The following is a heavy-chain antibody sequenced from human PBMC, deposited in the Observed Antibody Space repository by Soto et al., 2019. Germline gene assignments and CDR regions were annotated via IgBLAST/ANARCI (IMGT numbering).Heavy chain of an antibody. V-gene: IGHV4-61*01. Sequence: SETLSLSCTVSGGSVSSGSYYWSWIRQPPGKGPEWIGYIYYSGSTNYNPSLKSRVTISVDTSKNQFSLKLSSVTAADTAVYYCARAPGYYDFWSGYYTHFYGMDVWGQGTTVTVSS. CDR2: IYYSGST. D-gene: IGHD3-3*01. CDR1: GGSVSSGSYY. J-gene: IGHJ6*02. CDR3: ARAPGYYDFWSGYYTHFYGMDV.